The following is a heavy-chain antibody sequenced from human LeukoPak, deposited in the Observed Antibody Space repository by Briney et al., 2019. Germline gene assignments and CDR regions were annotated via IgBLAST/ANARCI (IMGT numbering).Heavy chain of an antibody. V-gene: IGHV1-2*06. CDR3: ARAVVDFWSGYQKTNWFDP. CDR2: INPNSGGT. J-gene: IGHJ5*02. D-gene: IGHD3-3*01. CDR1: GGTLSSYA. Sequence: ASVKVSCKASGGTLSSYAISWVRQAPGQGLEWMGRINPNSGGTNYAQKFQGRVTMTRDTSISTAYMELSRLRSDDTAVYYCARAVVDFWSGYQKTNWFDPWGQGTLVTVSS.